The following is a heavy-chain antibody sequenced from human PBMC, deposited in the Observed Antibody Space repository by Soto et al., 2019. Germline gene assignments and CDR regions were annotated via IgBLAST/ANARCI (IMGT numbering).Heavy chain of an antibody. Sequence: KASETLSLTCTVSGGSISGYSWSWIRQSPGKGLEYIGYIYYRGSTNYNPSLKSRVTMSVDTSRNQFSLKVNSVTAADTAVYYCARQQLLPFYYALDVWGQGTTVTVSS. CDR1: GGSISGYS. CDR2: IYYRGST. D-gene: IGHD6-13*01. V-gene: IGHV4-59*01. J-gene: IGHJ6*02. CDR3: ARQQLLPFYYALDV.